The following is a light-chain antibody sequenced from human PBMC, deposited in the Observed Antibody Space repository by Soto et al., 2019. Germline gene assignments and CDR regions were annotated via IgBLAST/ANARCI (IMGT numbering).Light chain of an antibody. CDR1: QSVSSN. CDR2: VAS. Sequence: EIVMTQSPATLSVSPGERATLSCRASQSVSSNLAWYQQKPGHAPRLLIYVASTRATGIPARFSGSGSGTEFTLTISSLQSEDFAVYYCQQYNNWPPWTFGQGTKLEIK. V-gene: IGKV3-15*01. CDR3: QQYNNWPPWT. J-gene: IGKJ1*01.